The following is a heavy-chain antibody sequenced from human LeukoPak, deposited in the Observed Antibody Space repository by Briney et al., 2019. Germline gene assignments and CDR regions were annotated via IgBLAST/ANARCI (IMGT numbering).Heavy chain of an antibody. D-gene: IGHD5-24*01. J-gene: IGHJ5*02. V-gene: IGHV4-39*07. CDR1: GGSISSSSYY. CDR3: ARDEVGQSGPQANWFDP. Sequence: SETLSLTCTVSGGSISSSSYYWGWIRQPPGKGLEWIGSIYHSGSTYYNPSLKSRVTISVDTSKNQFSLKLSSVTAADTAVYYCARDEVGQSGPQANWFDPWGQGTLVTVSS. CDR2: IYHSGST.